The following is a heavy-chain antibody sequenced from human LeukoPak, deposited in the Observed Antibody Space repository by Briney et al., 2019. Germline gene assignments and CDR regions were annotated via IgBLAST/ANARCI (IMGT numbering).Heavy chain of an antibody. CDR1: GFTFSSYA. CDR2: ISGSGGST. V-gene: IGHV3-23*01. J-gene: IGHJ4*02. CDR3: AKDRTLDYDILTGPFDY. D-gene: IGHD3-9*01. Sequence: GGSLRLSSAASGFTFSSYAMSWVRQAPGKGLEWVSAISGSGGSTYYADSVKGRFTISRDNSKNTLYLQMNSLRAEDTAVYYCAKDRTLDYDILTGPFDYWGQGTLVTVSS.